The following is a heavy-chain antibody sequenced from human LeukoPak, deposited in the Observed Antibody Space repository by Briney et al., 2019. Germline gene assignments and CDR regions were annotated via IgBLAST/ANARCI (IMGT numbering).Heavy chain of an antibody. J-gene: IGHJ4*02. D-gene: IGHD2-15*01. CDR3: ARARDIVVVVADY. V-gene: IGHV3-30-3*01. CDR1: GFTFSSYA. CDR2: ISYDGSNK. Sequence: GRSLRLSCAASGFTFSSYAMHWVRQAPGKGLEWVAVISYDGSNKYYADSVKGRFTISRDNSKNTLYLQMNSLRAEDTAEYYCARARDIVVVVADYWGQGTLVTVSS.